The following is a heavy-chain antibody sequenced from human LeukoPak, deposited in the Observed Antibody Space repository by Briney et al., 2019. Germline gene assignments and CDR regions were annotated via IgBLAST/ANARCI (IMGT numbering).Heavy chain of an antibody. CDR3: ARHGKLDWFDP. J-gene: IGHJ5*02. Sequence: SETLSLTCTVSGGSISSSSDYWGWIRQPPGKGLGWIGSIYYSGSTYYNPSLKSRVTISVDTSKNQFSLKLSSVTAADTAVYYCARHGKLDWFDPWGQGTLVTVSS. CDR1: GGSISSSSDY. CDR2: IYYSGST. V-gene: IGHV4-39*01.